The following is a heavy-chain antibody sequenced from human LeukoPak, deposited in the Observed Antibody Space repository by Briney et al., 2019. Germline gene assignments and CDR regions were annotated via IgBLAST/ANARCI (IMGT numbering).Heavy chain of an antibody. Sequence: GGSLRLSCAASGFTFSSYGMSWVRQAPGKGLEWVSAISGSGGSTYYADSVKGRFTISRDNSKNTLYLQMNSLRAEDTAVYYCAKVGDAMVRGVITTFDYWGQGTLVTVSS. J-gene: IGHJ4*02. V-gene: IGHV3-23*01. CDR3: AKVGDAMVRGVITTFDY. CDR1: GFTFSSYG. CDR2: ISGSGGST. D-gene: IGHD3-10*01.